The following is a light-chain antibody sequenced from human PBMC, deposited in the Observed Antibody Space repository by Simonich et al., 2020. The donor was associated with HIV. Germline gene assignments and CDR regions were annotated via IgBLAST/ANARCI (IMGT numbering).Light chain of an antibody. V-gene: IGKV3-15*01. CDR3: QQYNNWPNT. J-gene: IGKJ2*01. CDR1: QSVSSN. CDR2: GAS. Sequence: EIVMTQSQATLSVSPGERATLSCRASQSVSSNLAWYQQKPGQSPRLLIYGASTRAAGIPARFSGSGSGTEFSLTISSLKSEDFVVYHCQQYNNWPNTFGQGTKLEIK.